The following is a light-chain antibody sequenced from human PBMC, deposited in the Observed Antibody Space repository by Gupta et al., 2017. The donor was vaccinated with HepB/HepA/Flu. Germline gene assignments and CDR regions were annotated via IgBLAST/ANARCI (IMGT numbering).Light chain of an antibody. Sequence: EIVLTQSPGTLSLSPGERATLSCRTSQTVSSTYLAWYQQKPGQAPRLLIYGASNRATGIPDRFSGSGSGTDFTLTISRLEPEDFAVYYCHHDGSSSWTFGQGTEVEIK. CDR3: HHDGSSSWT. CDR1: QTVSSTY. V-gene: IGKV3-20*01. J-gene: IGKJ1*01. CDR2: GAS.